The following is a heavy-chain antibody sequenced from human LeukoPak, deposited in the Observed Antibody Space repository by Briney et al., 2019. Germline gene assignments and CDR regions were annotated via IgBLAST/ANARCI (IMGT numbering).Heavy chain of an antibody. J-gene: IGHJ5*02. Sequence: SVKVSCKASGGTFSSYAISWVRQAPGQGLEWMGGIIPIFGTANYAQKFQGRVTITADKSTSTAYMELSSLRSEDTAVCYCARVVGYSSSSNWFDPWGQGTLVTVSS. CDR2: IIPIFGTA. D-gene: IGHD6-13*01. CDR1: GGTFSSYA. V-gene: IGHV1-69*06. CDR3: ARVVGYSSSSNWFDP.